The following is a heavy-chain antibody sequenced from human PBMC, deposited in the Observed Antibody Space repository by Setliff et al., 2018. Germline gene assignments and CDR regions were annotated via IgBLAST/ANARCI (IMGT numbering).Heavy chain of an antibody. CDR1: GGSINSYY. CDR3: ARENGYCSGGACYFMFDY. CDR2: ISDSGST. Sequence: SETLSLTCTVSGGSINSYYWSWIRQPPRKGLEWIAYISDSGSTNYNPSLKSRVTISLDTAKNQFSLELRAVTAADTALYYCARENGYCSGGACYFMFDYWGQGTLVTVSS. D-gene: IGHD2-15*01. V-gene: IGHV4-59*12. J-gene: IGHJ4*02.